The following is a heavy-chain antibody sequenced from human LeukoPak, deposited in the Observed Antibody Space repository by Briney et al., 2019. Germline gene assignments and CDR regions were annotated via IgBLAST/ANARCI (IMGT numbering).Heavy chain of an antibody. J-gene: IGHJ4*02. CDR1: GFTVSSNY. CDR2: IYSGGST. CDR3: ARGSGYLYDSSGRALDY. V-gene: IGHV3-66*01. D-gene: IGHD3-22*01. Sequence: GGSLRLSCAASGFTVSSNYMSWVRQAPGKGLEWVSVIYSGGSTYYADSVKGRFTISRDNSKNTLYLQMNSLRAEDTAVYYCARGSGYLYDSSGRALDYWGQGTLVTVSS.